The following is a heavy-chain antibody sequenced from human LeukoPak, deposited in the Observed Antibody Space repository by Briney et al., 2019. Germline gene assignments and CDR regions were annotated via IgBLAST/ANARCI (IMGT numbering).Heavy chain of an antibody. V-gene: IGHV3-30*18. CDR3: AKITVATTPNY. CDR2: ISYDGSNK. D-gene: IGHD3-10*01. CDR1: GFTFSTYG. Sequence: GGSLRLSCAASGFTFSTYGMHWVRQAPGKGLEWVAVISYDGSNKYYADSVKGRFSISRDNSKNTLYLQMSDLRAENTAVYYCAKITVATTPNYWGQGTLVTVSS. J-gene: IGHJ4*02.